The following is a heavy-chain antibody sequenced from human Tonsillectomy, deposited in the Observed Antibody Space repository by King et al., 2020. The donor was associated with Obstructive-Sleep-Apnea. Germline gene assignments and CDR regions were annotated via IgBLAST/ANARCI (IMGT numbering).Heavy chain of an antibody. D-gene: IGHD1-26*01. V-gene: IGHV3-48*04. CDR1: GFTFSSYS. CDR3: ARHGFPFIVRATHYFDY. CDR2: ISSSSSTI. Sequence: VQLVESGGGLVQPGGSLRLSCAASGFTFSSYSMNWVRQAPGKGLEWVSYISSSSSTIYYADSVKGRFTISRDNAKNSLYLQMNSLRAEDTAVYYCARHGFPFIVRATHYFDYWGQGTLVTVSS. J-gene: IGHJ4*02.